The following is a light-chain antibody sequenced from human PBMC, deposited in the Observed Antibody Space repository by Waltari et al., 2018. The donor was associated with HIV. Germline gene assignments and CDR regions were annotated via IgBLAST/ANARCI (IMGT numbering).Light chain of an antibody. CDR1: SLPKKY. CDR3: QSTDHDGTWV. J-gene: IGLJ3*02. CDR2: KDS. Sequence: SYKLTQTPSVSVSPGQTARINCSRGSLPKKYSSWYRQKPGQAPVLLTHKDSERPSGIPERISGARSGTGVTLTISGVQAEDEGDYYCQSTDHDGTWVFGGGTKLTVL. V-gene: IGLV3-25*03.